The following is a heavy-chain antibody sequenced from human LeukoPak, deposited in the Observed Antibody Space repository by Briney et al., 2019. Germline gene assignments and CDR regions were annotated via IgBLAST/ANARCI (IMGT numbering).Heavy chain of an antibody. Sequence: PSETLSLTCTVSGGSVSSGSYYWSWIRQPPGKGLEWIGYIYYSGSTNYNPSLKSRVTISVDTSKNQFFLKLSSVTAADTAVYYCARIGSGSYYNVRAYYFDYWGQGTLVTVSS. CDR2: IYYSGST. J-gene: IGHJ4*02. D-gene: IGHD3-10*01. CDR1: GGSVSSGSYY. CDR3: ARIGSGSYYNVRAYYFDY. V-gene: IGHV4-61*01.